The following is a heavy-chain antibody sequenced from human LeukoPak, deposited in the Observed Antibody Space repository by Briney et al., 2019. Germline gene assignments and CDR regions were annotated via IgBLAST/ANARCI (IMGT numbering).Heavy chain of an antibody. D-gene: IGHD2-2*01. Sequence: ASVKVSCKASGYTFTSYGISWVRQAPGQGLEGMGWISAYNGNTNHAQKLQGRVTMTTDTSASTAYMELRSLRSDDTAVYYCAREESVVPAMNYFDYWGQGTLVTVSS. J-gene: IGHJ4*02. CDR3: AREESVVPAMNYFDY. CDR2: ISAYNGNT. CDR1: GYTFTSYG. V-gene: IGHV1-18*01.